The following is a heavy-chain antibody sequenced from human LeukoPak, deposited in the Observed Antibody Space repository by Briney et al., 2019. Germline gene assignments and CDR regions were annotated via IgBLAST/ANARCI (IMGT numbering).Heavy chain of an antibody. V-gene: IGHV3-43*02. Sequence: GGSLRLSCAASGSTFDDYAMHWVRQAPGKGLEGVSLISGDGGSTYYADSVKGRFTISRDNSKNSLYLQMNSLRTEDTALYYCAKETSGSYLAEYFQHWGQGTLVTVSS. J-gene: IGHJ1*01. CDR1: GSTFDDYA. CDR3: AKETSGSYLAEYFQH. D-gene: IGHD1-26*01. CDR2: ISGDGGST.